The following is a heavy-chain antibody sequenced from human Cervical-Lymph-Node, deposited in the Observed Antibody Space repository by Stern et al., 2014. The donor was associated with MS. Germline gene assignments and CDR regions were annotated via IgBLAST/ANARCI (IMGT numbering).Heavy chain of an antibody. CDR3: ARGQYASGWYTYLEH. J-gene: IGHJ5*02. CDR1: GGSITYYY. Sequence: QVQLQESGPGLVKPSETLSLTCTVSGGSITYYYWTWIRQPPGKGLEWVGSVYSNGTTNSSPSLKSRLTMSVDNFKNQFSLTLRSVTAADTAIYYCARGQYASGWYTYLEHWGQGTLVIASS. V-gene: IGHV4-59*01. D-gene: IGHD6-19*01. CDR2: VYSNGTT.